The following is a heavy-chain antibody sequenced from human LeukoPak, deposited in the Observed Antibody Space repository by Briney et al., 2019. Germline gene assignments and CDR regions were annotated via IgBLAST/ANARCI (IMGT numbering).Heavy chain of an antibody. V-gene: IGHV1-69*06. J-gene: IGHJ3*02. D-gene: IGHD3-10*01. Sequence: SVKVSCKASGGTFSSYPISWVRQAPGQGLEWMGGIIPMFDTADFAQKFQGRVTITADTSTSTAYMQLSSLGSEDTAVYYCARARSGPYGSGSLDAFDIWGQGTMVTVSS. CDR1: GGTFSSYP. CDR2: IIPMFDTA. CDR3: ARARSGPYGSGSLDAFDI.